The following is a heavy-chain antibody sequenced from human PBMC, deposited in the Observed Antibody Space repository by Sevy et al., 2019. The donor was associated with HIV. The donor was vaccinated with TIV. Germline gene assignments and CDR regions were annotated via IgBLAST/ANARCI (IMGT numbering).Heavy chain of an antibody. CDR1: GYTFTDYY. CDR3: ARVLTRYESSGYYYY. CDR2: IYPSGGGT. D-gene: IGHD3-22*01. J-gene: IGHJ4*02. V-gene: IGHV1-46*01. Sequence: ASVKVSCKTSGYTFTDYYIHWVRQAPGQGLEWMGVIYPSGGGTTYAQRFQGRVTMTRDTSSNTVDMELTSLRSEDTAMYYCARVLTRYESSGYYYYWGQGTLVTVSS.